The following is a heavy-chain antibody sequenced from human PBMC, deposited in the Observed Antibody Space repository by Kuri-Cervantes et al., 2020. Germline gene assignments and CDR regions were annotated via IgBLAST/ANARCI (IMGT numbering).Heavy chain of an antibody. Sequence: AASGFTFSSYGMHWVRQASGKGLEWVAVISYDGSNKYYADSVKGRFTISRDNSKNTLYLQMNSLRAEDTAVYYCARAEDTAMALADYWGQGTLVTVSS. J-gene: IGHJ4*02. V-gene: IGHV3-30*19. D-gene: IGHD5-18*01. CDR1: GFTFSSYG. CDR3: ARAEDTAMALADY. CDR2: ISYDGSNK.